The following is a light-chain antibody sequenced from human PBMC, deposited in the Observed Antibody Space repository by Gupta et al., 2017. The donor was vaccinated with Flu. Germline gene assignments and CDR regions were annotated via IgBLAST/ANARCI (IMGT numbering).Light chain of an antibody. CDR2: EVT. J-gene: IGLJ3*02. Sequence: QSALTQPASVSGSPGQSITIYCSGTSSDVGGYNYVSWYLHNPGKAPKLIIYEVTNRPSGVSNRFSGSKSGNTASLTISGLQAEDEADYYCSSYTSSSTRVFGGGTRLTVL. CDR3: SSYTSSSTRV. CDR1: SSDVGGYNY. V-gene: IGLV2-14*01.